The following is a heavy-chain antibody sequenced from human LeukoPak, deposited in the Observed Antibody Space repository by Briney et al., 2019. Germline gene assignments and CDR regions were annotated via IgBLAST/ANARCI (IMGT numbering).Heavy chain of an antibody. CDR2: ISGSGGST. CDR1: GFTFSSYA. J-gene: IGHJ4*02. V-gene: IGHV3-23*01. CDR3: ARDYGDHDYGDYGKVT. Sequence: GGSLRLSCAASGFTFSSYAMSWVRQAPGKGLEWVSAISGSGGSTYYADSVKGRFTISRDNSKNTLYLQMNSLRAEDTAVYYCARDYGDHDYGDYGKVTWGQGTLVTVSS. D-gene: IGHD4-17*01.